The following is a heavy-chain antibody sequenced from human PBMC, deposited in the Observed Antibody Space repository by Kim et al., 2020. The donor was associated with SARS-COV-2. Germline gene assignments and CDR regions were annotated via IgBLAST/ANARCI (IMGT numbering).Heavy chain of an antibody. V-gene: IGHV3-53*04. CDR3: SVKEGGWDV. Sequence: GGSLRLSCKASGFPIRSNYMAWVRRAPGKGLEWLSFITRAGSTIYKASLKGGFTTSSRYSANTLLLQLNNLMVEDTAPHFCSVKEGGWDVCGQGPMVTV. D-gene: IGHD2-15*01. J-gene: IGHJ3*01. CDR1: GFPIRSNY. CDR2: ITRAGST.